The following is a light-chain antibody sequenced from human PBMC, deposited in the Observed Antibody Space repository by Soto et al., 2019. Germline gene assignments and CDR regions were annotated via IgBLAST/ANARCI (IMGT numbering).Light chain of an antibody. Sequence: EIVLTQSPGTLSLSPGERATLSCRASQSVGSSYLAWYQQKPGQAPRLLMYATSSRATGIPDRFSGSGCGTDFTLTISRLEPEVFAVYYCHQFDSSLTFGQGTRVEIK. CDR1: QSVGSSY. CDR2: ATS. CDR3: HQFDSSLT. V-gene: IGKV3-20*01. J-gene: IGKJ1*01.